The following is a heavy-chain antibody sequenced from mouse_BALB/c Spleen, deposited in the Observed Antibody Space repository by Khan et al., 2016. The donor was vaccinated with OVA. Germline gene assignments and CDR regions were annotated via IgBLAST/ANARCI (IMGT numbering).Heavy chain of an antibody. J-gene: IGHJ2*01. CDR2: IDPSNDDT. Sequence: QVQLQQSGAELARPGASVKMSCKASGYTFTSYTMHWVKQRPGQALEWIGYIDPSNDDTNYNQKFKDKATLTADKSSSTAYMQLSSLTSEDSAGPYSSRSAVYGRSSCLDDWGQGTTPTVSS. D-gene: IGHD1-1*01. V-gene: IGHV1-4*01. CDR3: SRSAVYGRSSCLDD. CDR1: GYTFTSYT.